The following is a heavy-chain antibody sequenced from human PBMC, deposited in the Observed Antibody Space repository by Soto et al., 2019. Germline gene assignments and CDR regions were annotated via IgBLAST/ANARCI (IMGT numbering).Heavy chain of an antibody. J-gene: IGHJ4*02. CDR2: IKQDGSEE. D-gene: IGHD3-10*01. CDR1: GFIYDNYW. Sequence: GGSLRLSCAVSGFIYDNYWMSWVRQAPGKGLEWVANIKQDGSEEYYVDSVKGRFTISRDNAKNSLDLQMNSLRAEDTAVYYCARREGFGGFHCWGQGTLVTVSS. V-gene: IGHV3-7*01. CDR3: ARREGFGGFHC.